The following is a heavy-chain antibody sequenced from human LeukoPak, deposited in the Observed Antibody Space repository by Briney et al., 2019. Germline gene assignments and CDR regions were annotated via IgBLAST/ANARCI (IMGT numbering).Heavy chain of an antibody. D-gene: IGHD1-7*01. CDR2: IWYDGSNK. V-gene: IGHV3-33*01. J-gene: IGHJ4*02. CDR1: GFTFSNYG. CDR3: ARGGNNWNYRAYFDY. Sequence: GRSLRLSCAASGFTFSNYGMHWLRQAPGKGLEWVAVIWYDGSNKHYADSVKGRFTNSRDNSKNMLYLQMNSLRAEDTAVYYCARGGNNWNYRAYFDYWGQGTLVTVSS.